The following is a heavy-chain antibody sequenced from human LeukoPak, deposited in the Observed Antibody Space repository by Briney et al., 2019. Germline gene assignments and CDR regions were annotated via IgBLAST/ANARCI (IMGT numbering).Heavy chain of an antibody. CDR1: GGSFSSYY. D-gene: IGHD2-2*01. J-gene: IGHJ4*02. Sequence: SETLSLTCAVYGGSFSSYYWSWSRQPPGKGLEWIGYIYYSGSTNYNPSLKSRVTISVDTSKNQFSLKLTSVTAADTAVYYCARLGIGVVPSAMLGDYYFDYWGQGTLVTVSS. CDR2: IYYSGST. V-gene: IGHV4-59*08. CDR3: ARLGIGVVPSAMLGDYYFDY.